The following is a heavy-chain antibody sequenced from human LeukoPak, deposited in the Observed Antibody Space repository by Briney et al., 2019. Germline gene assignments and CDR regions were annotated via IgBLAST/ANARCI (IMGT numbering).Heavy chain of an antibody. D-gene: IGHD3-22*01. Sequence: GGSLRLSCAASGFTFSTYAMSWVRQAPGKGLEWVSTISGSDGSTYYADSVKGRFTISRDNSKNTLYLQMKSLRAEDTAVYYCARVPGGISMIVVGSYYMDVWGKGTTVTVPS. CDR2: ISGSDGST. CDR3: ARVPGGISMIVVGSYYMDV. CDR1: GFTFSTYA. V-gene: IGHV3-23*01. J-gene: IGHJ6*03.